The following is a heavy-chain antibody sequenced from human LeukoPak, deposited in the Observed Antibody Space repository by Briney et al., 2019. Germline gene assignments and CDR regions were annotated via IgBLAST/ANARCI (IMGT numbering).Heavy chain of an antibody. D-gene: IGHD3-10*01. V-gene: IGHV3-30*04. CDR1: GFSSSTSG. Sequence: GRCLRVSCEASGFSSSTSGVHWVRQGPGKGVEWGSVISKDGRKNHYADSVKRRLRISTDNSKRTLFLQMNSLRPEDTDIYYCARDLLNYGSAYYDVGIFHSWGQGTLVTVSS. CDR2: ISKDGRKN. J-gene: IGHJ4*02. CDR3: ARDLLNYGSAYYDVGIFHS.